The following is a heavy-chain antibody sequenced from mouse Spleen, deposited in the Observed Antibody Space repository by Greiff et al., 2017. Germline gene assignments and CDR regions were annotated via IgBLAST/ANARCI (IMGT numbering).Heavy chain of an antibody. CDR1: GYTFTSYY. V-gene: IGHV1S81*02. J-gene: IGHJ4*01. CDR3: TRHDYDGDYYAMDY. Sequence: VQLQQSGAELVKPGASVKLSCKASGYTFTSYYMYWVKQRPGQGLEWIGEINPSNGGTNFNEKFKSKATLTVDKSSSTAYMQLSSLTSEDSAVYYCTRHDYDGDYYAMDYWGQGTSVTVSS. CDR2: INPSNGGT. D-gene: IGHD2-4*01.